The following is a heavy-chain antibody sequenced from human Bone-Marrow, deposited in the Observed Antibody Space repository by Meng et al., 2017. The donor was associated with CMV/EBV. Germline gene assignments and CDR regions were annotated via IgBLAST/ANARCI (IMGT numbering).Heavy chain of an antibody. D-gene: IGHD2-8*02. J-gene: IGHJ5*02. Sequence: DSGFTFSTYSMNWVRQAPGKGLEWVSSISSGGSHIYYADSVKGRFTISRDNGKNSLFLQMNSLRAEDTAVYYCAGRDCSGGVCPFDPWGQGTLVTVSS. CDR3: AGRDCSGGVCPFDP. V-gene: IGHV3-21*01. CDR1: GFTFSTYS. CDR2: ISSGGSHI.